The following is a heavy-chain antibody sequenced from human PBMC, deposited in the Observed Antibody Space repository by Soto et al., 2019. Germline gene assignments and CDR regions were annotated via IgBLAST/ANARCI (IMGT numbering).Heavy chain of an antibody. CDR1: GGSISSSNC. D-gene: IGHD6-19*01. J-gene: IGHJ4*02. V-gene: IGHV4-4*02. CDR2: IYHSGTA. CDR3: ARHIAVTGTRGFDY. Sequence: QVQLQESGPGLVKPSGTLSLTCAVSGGSISSSNCWSWVRQPPGKGLEWIGEIYHSGTANYNPSLKSRVTISMDKSNNQISLDLSSVTAADSAVYFCARHIAVTGTRGFDYWGQGTLVTVSS.